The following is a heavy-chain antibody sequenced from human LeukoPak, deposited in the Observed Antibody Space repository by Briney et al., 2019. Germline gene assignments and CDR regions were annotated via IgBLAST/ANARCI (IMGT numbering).Heavy chain of an antibody. J-gene: IGHJ6*03. V-gene: IGHV4-59*01. CDR1: GGSISSYY. Sequence: SETLSLTCTVSGGSISSYYWSWIRQPPGQGLEWIGYIYYSGSTNYNPSLKSRVTISVDTSKNQFSLKLSSVTAADTAVYYCATTGNYYYYYMDVWGKGTTVTVSS. CDR3: ATTGNYYYYYMDV. D-gene: IGHD1-1*01. CDR2: IYYSGST.